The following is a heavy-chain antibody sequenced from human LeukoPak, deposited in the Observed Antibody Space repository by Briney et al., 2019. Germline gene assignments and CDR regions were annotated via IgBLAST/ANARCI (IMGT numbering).Heavy chain of an antibody. CDR1: GFTFSSYG. D-gene: IGHD3-3*01. J-gene: IGHJ4*02. Sequence: GGSLRLSCAVSGFTFSSYGMHWVRQAPGKGLEWMAVISYDGTNKYYADSVKGRFTISRDNSKNTLYLQMNSLRAEDTAVYYCAKDLNYDFWGGLGNWGQGTLVTVSS. CDR2: ISYDGTNK. V-gene: IGHV3-30*18. CDR3: AKDLNYDFWGGLGN.